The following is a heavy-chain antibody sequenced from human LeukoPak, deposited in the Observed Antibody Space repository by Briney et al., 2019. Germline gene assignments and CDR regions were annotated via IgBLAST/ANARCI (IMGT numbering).Heavy chain of an antibody. D-gene: IGHD6-13*01. V-gene: IGHV1-2*02. Sequence: ASVKVSCKASGYTFIDYYMNWVRQAPGQGLEWVGWINTNTGETNYAQKFQGRVTMTRDTSISTAYMELSRLRSDDTAVYYCARALRFTAAAGNWFDPWGQGTLVTVSS. J-gene: IGHJ5*02. CDR2: INTNTGET. CDR1: GYTFIDYY. CDR3: ARALRFTAAAGNWFDP.